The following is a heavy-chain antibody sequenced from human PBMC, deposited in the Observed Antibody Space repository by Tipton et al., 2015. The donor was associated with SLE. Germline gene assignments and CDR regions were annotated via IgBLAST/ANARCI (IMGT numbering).Heavy chain of an antibody. CDR2: IDYGGST. J-gene: IGHJ6*02. D-gene: IGHD3-10*01. CDR3: ARGDSITMVQGVRKYYYGMDV. V-gene: IGHV4-39*07. CDR1: AGSIRSGSYF. Sequence: GLVKPSETLSLTCNVSAGSIRSGSYFWGWIRQPPGKGLEWIGNIDYGGSTYYNPSLKSRVSISIDKSKNQFSLKLSSVTAADTAVYYCARGDSITMVQGVRKYYYGMDVWGQGTTVTVSS.